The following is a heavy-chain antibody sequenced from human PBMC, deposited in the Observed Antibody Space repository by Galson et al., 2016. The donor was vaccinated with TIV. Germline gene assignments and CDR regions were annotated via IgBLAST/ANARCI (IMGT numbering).Heavy chain of an antibody. CDR1: GYTFTGYY. V-gene: IGHV1-2*02. J-gene: IGHJ4*02. Sequence: SVKVSCKASGYTFTGYYMHWVRQAPGQGLEWMGWINPNSGDTNFAQKFQGRVTMTRDTSINTAYMELSRLRSDDTAVYYCARDGLDMTTAVALPDYWGQGTLVTVSS. CDR3: ARDGLDMTTAVALPDY. CDR2: INPNSGDT. D-gene: IGHD3/OR15-3a*01.